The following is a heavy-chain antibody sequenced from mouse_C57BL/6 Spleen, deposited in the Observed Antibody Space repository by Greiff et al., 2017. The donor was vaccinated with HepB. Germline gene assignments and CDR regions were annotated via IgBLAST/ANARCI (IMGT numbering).Heavy chain of an antibody. Sequence: VQLQQSGAELAKPGASVKLSCKASGYTFTSYWMHWVKQRPGQGLEWIGYINPSSGYTKYNQKFKDKATFTADKSSSTAYMQLSSLTYEDSAVYYGARRDTTGYFDYWGQGTTLTVSS. CDR3: ARRDTTGYFDY. CDR2: INPSSGYT. D-gene: IGHD1-1*01. CDR1: GYTFTSYW. V-gene: IGHV1-7*01. J-gene: IGHJ2*01.